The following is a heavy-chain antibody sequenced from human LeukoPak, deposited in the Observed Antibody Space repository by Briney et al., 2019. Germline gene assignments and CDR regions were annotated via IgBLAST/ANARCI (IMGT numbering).Heavy chain of an antibody. V-gene: IGHV4-39*02. CDR2: FYYSGST. CDR1: VGSITSSIYY. J-gene: IGHJ4*02. Sequence: SETLSLTCTVSVGSITSSIYYWGWIRQPPGKGLEWIGSFYYSGSTYYNASLKSRVTISVDTSKNHFSLKLSSVTAADTAVYYCTTTPRGWYGVGDYWGQGTLVTVSS. CDR3: TTTPRGWYGVGDY. D-gene: IGHD6-19*01.